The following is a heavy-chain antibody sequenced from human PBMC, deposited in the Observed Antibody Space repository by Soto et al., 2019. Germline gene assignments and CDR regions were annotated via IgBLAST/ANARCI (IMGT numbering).Heavy chain of an antibody. CDR2: IYLGDSDT. Sequence: GESLKISYKGSGYSFTSYWIGWVRQMPGKGLGWMGIIYLGDSDTRYSPSFQGQVTISADKSINTAYLQWSSLKATDTAMYYCARHAYDFWSGHPNPRYYYGMDVWGQGTTVTVPS. CDR1: GYSFTSYW. V-gene: IGHV5-51*01. CDR3: ARHAYDFWSGHPNPRYYYGMDV. D-gene: IGHD3-3*01. J-gene: IGHJ6*02.